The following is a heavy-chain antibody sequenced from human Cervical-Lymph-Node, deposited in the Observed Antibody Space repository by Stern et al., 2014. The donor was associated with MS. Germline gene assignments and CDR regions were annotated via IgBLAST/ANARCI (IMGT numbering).Heavy chain of an antibody. D-gene: IGHD3-16*02. CDR1: GGTFSSYA. CDR3: ARDHRDYEYVWGKYRPYYFDY. J-gene: IGHJ4*02. CDR2: IIPMIGSA. Sequence: QVQLVESGAEVKKPGSSVKVSCKASGGTFSSYAISWVRQAPGQGLEWMGGIIPMIGSANYAEKFQGRVTITADESTSTVYMELSSLGSEDTAVYYCARDHRDYEYVWGKYRPYYFDYWGQGTLVTVSS. V-gene: IGHV1-69*01.